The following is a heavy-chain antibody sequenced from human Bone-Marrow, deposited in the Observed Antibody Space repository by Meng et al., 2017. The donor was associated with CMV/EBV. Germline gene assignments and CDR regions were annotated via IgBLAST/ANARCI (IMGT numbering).Heavy chain of an antibody. CDR2: INWNDDSA. Sequence: GGSLRLSCVASGFRFDDYGMTWVRQAPGKGLEWVSGINWNDDSATYADSVRGRFIISRDNVRKSLYLQMNNLRTGDTAVYYCARVQWLPMSQNYFRYFGLAVWGPGHTV. D-gene: IGHD5-12*01. J-gene: IGHJ6*01. V-gene: IGHV3-20*04. CDR1: GFRFDDYG. CDR3: ARVQWLPMSQNYFRYFGLAV.